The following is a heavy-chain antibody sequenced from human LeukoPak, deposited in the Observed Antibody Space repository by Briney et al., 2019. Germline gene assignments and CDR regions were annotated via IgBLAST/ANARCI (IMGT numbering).Heavy chain of an antibody. CDR2: ISGSGGST. CDR3: ARESSGVLGFDY. V-gene: IGHV3-23*01. D-gene: IGHD3-10*01. J-gene: IGHJ4*02. Sequence: QSGGSLRLSCAASGFTFSSYGMSWVRQAPGKGLEWDSAISGSGGSTYYADSVKGRFTISRDNARNSLYLQMNSLRAEDTAVYYCARESSGVLGFDYWGQGTLVTVSS. CDR1: GFTFSSYG.